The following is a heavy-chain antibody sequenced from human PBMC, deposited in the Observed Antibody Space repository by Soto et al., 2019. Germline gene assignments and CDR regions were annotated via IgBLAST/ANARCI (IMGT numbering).Heavy chain of an antibody. V-gene: IGHV3-23*01. J-gene: IGHJ4*02. CDR2: FTRSGST. CDR3: VREFAPGSPNYDY. CDR1: GFTFSNYA. D-gene: IGHD3-10*01. Sequence: EVQLLESAGGLVQPGGSLRLSCAASGFTFSNYAMGWVRQAPGKGLEWVSTFTRSGSTPYADSVRGRFTISRDNSKNTLYRQMDSLRAEDTAVYDCVREFAPGSPNYDYWGLGTLVTVSS.